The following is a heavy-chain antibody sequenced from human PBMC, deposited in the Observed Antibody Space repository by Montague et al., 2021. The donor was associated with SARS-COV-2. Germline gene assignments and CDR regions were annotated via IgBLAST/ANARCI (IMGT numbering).Heavy chain of an antibody. D-gene: IGHD2-21*01. CDR2: STPTGSS. J-gene: IGHJ4*02. CDR3: ARAIQSQPLVVVIGIPRHVYYFDH. Sequence: SETLSLTCAVYGAPFSRGGSFSGYFWTWLRQTPGKGLGWYGGSTPTGSSNYNPSFKSRVIMSIDTSKNQFSLKLTSVTAADTAVYDCARAIQSQPLVVVIGIPRHVYYFDHWGQGTRVTVSS. CDR1: GAPFSRGGSFSGYF. V-gene: IGHV4-34*01.